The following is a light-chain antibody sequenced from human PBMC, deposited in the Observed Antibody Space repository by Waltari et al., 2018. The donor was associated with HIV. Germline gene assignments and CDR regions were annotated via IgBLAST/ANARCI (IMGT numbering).Light chain of an antibody. CDR3: SSYAGSNNWV. CDR1: NSDLAAYNN. CDR2: EVN. V-gene: IGLV2-8*01. J-gene: IGLJ3*02. Sequence: QSALTQPPSASGSPGQSVTISCTGTNSDLAAYNNVPWYQQHPVKAPKFMIYEVNRRPSGVPDRFSGSKSGNTASLTVSGLQAEDEADYYCSSYAGSNNWVFGGGTKLTVL.